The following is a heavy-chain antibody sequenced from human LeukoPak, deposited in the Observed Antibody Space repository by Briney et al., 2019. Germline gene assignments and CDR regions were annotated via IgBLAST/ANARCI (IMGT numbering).Heavy chain of an antibody. J-gene: IGHJ4*02. D-gene: IGHD3-10*01. CDR1: GFTFSNYA. CDR3: AKDESFYVSGNYYVLFDQ. CDR2: ISNSGVNT. V-gene: IGHV3-23*01. Sequence: GGSLRLSCAASGFTFSNYAMSWVRQAPGKGLEWVSVISNSGVNTYYADSVKGRFTISRDNSKNTLYLQMNSLRAEDTAVYYCAKDESFYVSGNYYVLFDQWGQGTLVTVSS.